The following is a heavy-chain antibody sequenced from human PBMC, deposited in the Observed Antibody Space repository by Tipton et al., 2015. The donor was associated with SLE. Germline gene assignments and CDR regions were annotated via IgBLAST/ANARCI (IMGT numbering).Heavy chain of an antibody. Sequence: LRLSCAVSGASLSSGDYWSWIRQSAGKGLEWIGRIYNTGSTHYNPSLQSRVSMSIDTSKNQFSLRLGSLTAADTAIYYCARDGDGSDYWGQGTLVTVSS. J-gene: IGHJ4*01. V-gene: IGHV4-61*02. CDR3: ARDGDGSDY. CDR1: GASLSSGDY. D-gene: IGHD6-25*01. CDR2: IYNTGST.